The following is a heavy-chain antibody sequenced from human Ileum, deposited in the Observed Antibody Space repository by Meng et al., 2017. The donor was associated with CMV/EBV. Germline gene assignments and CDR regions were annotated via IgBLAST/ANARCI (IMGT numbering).Heavy chain of an antibody. Sequence: GGSLRLSCAASGFTFSSYAMSWVRQAPGKGLEWVSVIYSGGSSTYYADSMKGRFTISRDNSKNTLYLQMNSLRAEDTAVYYCAKESRYYDSSGYLIGYYYYGMDVWGQGTTVTVSS. D-gene: IGHD3-22*01. CDR3: AKESRYYDSSGYLIGYYYYGMDV. CDR1: GFTFSSYA. V-gene: IGHV3-23*03. J-gene: IGHJ6*02. CDR2: IYSGGSST.